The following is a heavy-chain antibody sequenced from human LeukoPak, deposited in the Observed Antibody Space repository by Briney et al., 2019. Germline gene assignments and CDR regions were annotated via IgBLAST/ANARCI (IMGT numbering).Heavy chain of an antibody. CDR3: ARRAPYYYYGMDV. CDR2: INSSGGST. J-gene: IGHJ6*02. CDR1: GYTFTSYY. V-gene: IGHV1-46*01. Sequence: ASVKVSCKASGYTFTSYYMHWVRQAPGQGLEWMGIINSSGGSTSYAQKFQGRVTMTRDTSTGTVYMELSSLRSEDTAVYYCARRAPYYYYGMDVWGQGTTVTVSS.